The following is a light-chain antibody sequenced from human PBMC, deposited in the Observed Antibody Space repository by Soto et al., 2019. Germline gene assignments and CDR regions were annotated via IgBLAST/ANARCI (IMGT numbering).Light chain of an antibody. Sequence: DIQMTQSPSTLSASVGDRVTITCRASQSIGSWLAWYQQQPGKAPKLLIYKASTLETGVPSRFSGSGSGTEFTLTINSLQPDDFATYYCQQYHNLVTFGGGTKVEIE. CDR1: QSIGSW. CDR3: QQYHNLVT. CDR2: KAS. V-gene: IGKV1-5*03. J-gene: IGKJ4*01.